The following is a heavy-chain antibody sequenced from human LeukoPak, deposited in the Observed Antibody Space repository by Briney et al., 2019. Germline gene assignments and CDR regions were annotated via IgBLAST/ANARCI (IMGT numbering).Heavy chain of an antibody. CDR1: GFTVSTYT. D-gene: IGHD4-11*01. J-gene: IGHJ4*02. Sequence: GGSLRLSCAASGFTVSTYTMNWVRQAPGQGLEWVSCITSCNSYIHYADSVKGRFTFSRDNAKNTLYLRMSRLRAEDRAVYYCARAPGTIYSNYANPDYWGQGTLVTVSS. CDR3: ARAPGTIYSNYANPDY. CDR2: ITSCNSYI. V-gene: IGHV3-21*01.